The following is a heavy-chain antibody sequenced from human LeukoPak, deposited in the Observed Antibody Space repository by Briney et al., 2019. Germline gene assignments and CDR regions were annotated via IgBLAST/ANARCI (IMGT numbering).Heavy chain of an antibody. D-gene: IGHD3-16*01. J-gene: IGHJ6*03. Sequence: ASVKVSCKASGYTFTIYNIHWVRQAPGQGLEWMGMINPSDGATTYAQRFQGRLTMTRDMSTTTVYMDLRSLRSEDTAVYFCAREKRGGLSGNLGGLFATYYTYYYMDVWGRGTMVTVSS. CDR1: GYTFTIYN. CDR2: INPSDGAT. V-gene: IGHV1-46*01. CDR3: AREKRGGLSGNLGGLFATYYTYYYMDV.